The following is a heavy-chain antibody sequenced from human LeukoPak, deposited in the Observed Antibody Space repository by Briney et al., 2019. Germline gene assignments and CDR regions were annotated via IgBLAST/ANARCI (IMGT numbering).Heavy chain of an antibody. Sequence: GGSLRLSCAASGFTFSSYGMSWVRQAPGKGLGWVSAISGSGGSTYYADSVKGRFTISRDNSKNALYLQMNSLRAEDTAVYYCAKRLWGSSGDNWFDPWGQGTLVTVSS. D-gene: IGHD6-6*01. CDR3: AKRLWGSSGDNWFDP. CDR1: GFTFSSYG. V-gene: IGHV3-23*01. J-gene: IGHJ5*02. CDR2: ISGSGGST.